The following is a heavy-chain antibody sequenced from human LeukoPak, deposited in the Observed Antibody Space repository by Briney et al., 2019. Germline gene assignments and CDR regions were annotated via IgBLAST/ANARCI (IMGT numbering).Heavy chain of an antibody. Sequence: SETLSLTCTVSGDSISDYYWSWIRQPPGEGLEWIGYIYYSGSTNYNPSLKSRVSISVDTSKSQFSLKLSSVTAADTAVYYCARLTTSSYYYYGMDVWGQGTTVTVSS. CDR1: GDSISDYY. V-gene: IGHV4-59*08. CDR2: IYYSGST. D-gene: IGHD4-11*01. CDR3: ARLTTSSYYYYGMDV. J-gene: IGHJ6*02.